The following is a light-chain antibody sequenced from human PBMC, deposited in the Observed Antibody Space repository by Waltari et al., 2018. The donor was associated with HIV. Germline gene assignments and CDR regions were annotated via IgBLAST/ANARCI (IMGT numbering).Light chain of an antibody. CDR2: WAS. V-gene: IGKV4-1*01. J-gene: IGKJ1*01. CDR1: QSVLYSSNNKNY. CDR3: QQYYSTPPVT. Sequence: DSLAVSLGERATINCKSSQSVLYSSNNKNYLAWYQQKPGQPPKLLIYWASTRESGVPDRFSGSGSGTDFTLTISSLQAEDVAVYYCQQYYSTPPVTFGQGTKVEIK.